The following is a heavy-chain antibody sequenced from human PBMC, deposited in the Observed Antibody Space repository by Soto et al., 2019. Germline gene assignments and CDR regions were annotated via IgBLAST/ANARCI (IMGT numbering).Heavy chain of an antibody. V-gene: IGHV1-18*01. CDR1: GYTFTSYG. D-gene: IGHD1-26*01. CDR2: INTYNGNT. Sequence: ASVTVSCKASGYTFTSYGISWVRQAPGQGLEWMGWINTYNGNTNYAQKFQGRVTITADESTSTAYMELSSLRSEDTAMYYCARSGDGDNIDYWGQGTLVTVSS. J-gene: IGHJ4*02. CDR3: ARSGDGDNIDY.